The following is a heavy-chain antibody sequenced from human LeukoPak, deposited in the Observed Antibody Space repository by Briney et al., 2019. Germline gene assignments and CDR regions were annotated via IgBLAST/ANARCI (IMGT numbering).Heavy chain of an antibody. CDR1: GFTFSSYG. D-gene: IGHD3-3*01. CDR3: TKDPSGRWSGTYVDY. J-gene: IGHJ4*02. CDR2: IWYDGSNK. V-gene: IGHV3-33*06. Sequence: GRSLRLSCAASGFTFSSYGMHWVRQAPGKGLEWVTVIWYDGSNKYYADSVKGRFTISSDNSKTTLYLQMNSLRVEDTAVYYCTKDPSGRWSGTYVDYWGQGTLVTVSS.